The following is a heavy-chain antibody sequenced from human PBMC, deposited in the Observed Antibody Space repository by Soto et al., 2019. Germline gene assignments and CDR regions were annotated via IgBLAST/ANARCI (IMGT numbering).Heavy chain of an antibody. CDR1: GFIFSNYN. CDR3: ARDRDTTMATSYYGLDV. V-gene: IGHV3-48*02. J-gene: IGHJ6*02. CDR2: ITGSTGNI. D-gene: IGHD5-18*01. Sequence: PGGSLRLSCAASGFIFSNYNMCWVRQAQGKGLEWLSYITGSTGNIYYADSVKGRFTISRDNGENSLYLQLTSLRDDDTAVYYCARDRDTTMATSYYGLDVWGQGTTVTVSS.